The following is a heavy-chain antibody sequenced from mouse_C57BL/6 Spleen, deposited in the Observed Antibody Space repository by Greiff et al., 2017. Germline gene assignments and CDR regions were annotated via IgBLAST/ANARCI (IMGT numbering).Heavy chain of an antibody. Sequence: QVQLQQSGPGLVAPSQSLSITCTVSGFSLTSYAISWVRQPPGKGLEWLGVIWTGGGTNYNSALKSRLSISKDNSKSQVFLKMNSLQTDDTARYYCARKEITTVVATPYYAMDYWGQGTSVTVSS. V-gene: IGHV2-9-1*01. J-gene: IGHJ4*01. CDR2: IWTGGGT. CDR1: GFSLTSYA. CDR3: ARKEITTVVATPYYAMDY. D-gene: IGHD1-1*01.